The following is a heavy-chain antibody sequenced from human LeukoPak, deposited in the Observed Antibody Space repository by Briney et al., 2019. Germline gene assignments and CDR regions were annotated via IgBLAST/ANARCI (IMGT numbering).Heavy chain of an antibody. J-gene: IGHJ6*02. CDR3: AKGTLTWDYNGMDV. CDR1: GGSISSYY. V-gene: IGHV4-59*12. D-gene: IGHD1-26*01. CDR2: IYYSGST. Sequence: YETLPLTCTVSGGSISSYYWSWLRQPPGKGLEWIGYIYYSGSTNYNPSLNSRVTISADTTKNHYSLKLSSVTAADTAENYCAKGTLTWDYNGMDVWGQGTTVTVSS.